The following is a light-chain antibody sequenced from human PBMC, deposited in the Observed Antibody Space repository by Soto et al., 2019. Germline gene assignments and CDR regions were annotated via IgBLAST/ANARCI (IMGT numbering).Light chain of an antibody. Sequence: DIQLTQSPSVLSASVGDTVAITCRASQALSNYLAWYQQKPGKAPDLLIYSASTLQSGVPSRFSGSGSGTEFTLTISSLQPEDFATYSCQQLNSYPLTFGGGTKVDIK. CDR2: SAS. V-gene: IGKV1-9*01. J-gene: IGKJ4*01. CDR3: QQLNSYPLT. CDR1: QALSNY.